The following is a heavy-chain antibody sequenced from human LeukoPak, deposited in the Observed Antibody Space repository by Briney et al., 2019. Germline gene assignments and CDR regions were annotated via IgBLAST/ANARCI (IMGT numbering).Heavy chain of an antibody. J-gene: IGHJ4*02. CDR3: AKDHYDILTGYPDY. CDR1: GFTFSSYG. Sequence: GGSLRLSCAASGFTFSSYGMHWVRQAPGKRLEWVAVISYDGSNKYYADSVKGRFTISRDNSKNTLYLQMNSLRAEDTAVYYCAKDHYDILTGYPDYWGQGTLVTVSS. CDR2: ISYDGSNK. V-gene: IGHV3-30*18. D-gene: IGHD3-9*01.